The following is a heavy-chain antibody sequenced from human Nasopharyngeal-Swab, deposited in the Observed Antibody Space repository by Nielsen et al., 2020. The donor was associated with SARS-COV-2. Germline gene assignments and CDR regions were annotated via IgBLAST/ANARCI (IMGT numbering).Heavy chain of an antibody. CDR3: ARGEGSYTRSFDY. Sequence: SVKVSCKGSGGTFSSYAISWVRQAPGQGLEWMGGIIPIFGTANYAQKFQGRVTITADESTSTAYMELSSLRSEDTAVYYCARGEGSYTRSFDYWGQGTLVTVSS. CDR2: IIPIFGTA. J-gene: IGHJ4*02. D-gene: IGHD1-26*01. V-gene: IGHV1-69*13. CDR1: GGTFSSYA.